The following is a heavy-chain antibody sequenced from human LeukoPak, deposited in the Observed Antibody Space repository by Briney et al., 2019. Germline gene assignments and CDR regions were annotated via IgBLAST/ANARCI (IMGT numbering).Heavy chain of an antibody. J-gene: IGHJ4*02. CDR1: GFTFTTYG. V-gene: IGHV3-7*01. CDR3: ARGFSGSGSYSVY. Sequence: GGSLRLSCATSGFTFTTYGMSWVRQAPGQGLEWVANIKQDGREKNYVDSVKGRFTISRDNAKNSLYLQMNSLRAEDTAVYYCARGFSGSGSYSVYWGQGTLVTVSS. CDR2: IKQDGREK. D-gene: IGHD3-10*01.